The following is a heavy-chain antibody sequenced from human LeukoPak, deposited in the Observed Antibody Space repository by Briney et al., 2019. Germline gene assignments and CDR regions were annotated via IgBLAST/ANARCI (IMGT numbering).Heavy chain of an antibody. J-gene: IGHJ4*02. CDR2: MNPNSGNT. V-gene: IGHV1-8*03. CDR1: GGTFSSYA. D-gene: IGHD3-22*01. Sequence: ASVKVSCKASGGTFSSYAISWVRQAPGQGLEWMGWMNPNSGNTGYAQKFQGRVTITRNTSISTAYMELSSLRSEDTAVYYCARANYYDSSGDDYWGQGTLVTVSS. CDR3: ARANYYDSSGDDY.